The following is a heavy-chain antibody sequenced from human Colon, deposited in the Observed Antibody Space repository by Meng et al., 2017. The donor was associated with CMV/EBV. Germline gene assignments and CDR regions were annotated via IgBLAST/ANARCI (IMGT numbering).Heavy chain of an antibody. J-gene: IGHJ4*02. CDR3: VKGSAESRPYYFDQ. CDR2: ITADGSDT. V-gene: IGHV3-23*01. CDR1: RFTFRNYA. Sequence: SRFTFRNYAMSWVRQAPGKGLEWFSAITADGSDTYHADSVKGRFTISRDNSENTLYLQMNSLRAGDTAIYYCVKGSAESRPYYFDQWGQGTLVTVSS. D-gene: IGHD3-10*01.